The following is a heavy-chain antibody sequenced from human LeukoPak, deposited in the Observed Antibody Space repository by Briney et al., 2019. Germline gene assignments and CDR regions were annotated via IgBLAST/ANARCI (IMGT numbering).Heavy chain of an antibody. D-gene: IGHD3-10*02. Sequence: KSSETLSLTGAVYGGSFNSYYWSWIRQSPGTGLKWIGEINHSGSTNYNPSLESRVTISVDTSKKQFFLKLTSVTAADTAVYFCARRRVLMFNAIDHWGQGTQVTVSS. V-gene: IGHV4-34*01. CDR1: GGSFNSYY. CDR3: ARRRVLMFNAIDH. CDR2: INHSGST. J-gene: IGHJ4*02.